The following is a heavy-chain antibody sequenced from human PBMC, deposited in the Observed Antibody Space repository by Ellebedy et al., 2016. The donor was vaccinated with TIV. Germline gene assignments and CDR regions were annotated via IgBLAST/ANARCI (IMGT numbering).Heavy chain of an antibody. CDR3: ATEGNARMVTDAFDI. J-gene: IGHJ3*02. V-gene: IGHV3-30-3*01. CDR1: GFTFSNYA. CDR2: ISYDGSDT. D-gene: IGHD3-10*01. Sequence: GESLKISXAASGFTFSNYALHWVRQTPGRGLDWVASISYDGSDTFYADSVKGRFTISRDNSKNTLYLQMNSLRAEDTAFYFCATEGNARMVTDAFDIWGQGTMVSVSS.